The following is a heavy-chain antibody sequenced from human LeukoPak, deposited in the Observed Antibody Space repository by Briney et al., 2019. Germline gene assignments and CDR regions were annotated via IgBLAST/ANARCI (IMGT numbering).Heavy chain of an antibody. V-gene: IGHV3-9*01. D-gene: IGHD6-19*01. CDR3: AKVRGKYGSHFFFAS. CDR1: GFTFDDYA. Sequence: PGRSLRLSCAGSGFTFDDYAMHWVRQVPGKGLEWLSIISYNGGFIDYADSVKGRFTISRDNAKNSLYLQLNSLRAEDTAFYYCAKVRGKYGSHFFFASWGQGTLVTVSS. CDR2: ISYNGGFI. J-gene: IGHJ4*02.